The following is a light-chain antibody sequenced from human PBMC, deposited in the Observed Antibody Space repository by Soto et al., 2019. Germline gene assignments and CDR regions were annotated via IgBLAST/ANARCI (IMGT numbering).Light chain of an antibody. CDR1: SSDVGGYTY. Sequence: QYVLTQPGSVSGSPGQSITISYTGTSSDVGGYTYVSWYQQHPDKAPKLIIYEVTNRPSGVSKRFSGSKSGNMASLTISGLQAEDEADYYCTSYTDNKTGVFGGGTKVTVL. CDR3: TSYTDNKTGV. CDR2: EVT. J-gene: IGLJ3*02. V-gene: IGLV2-14*01.